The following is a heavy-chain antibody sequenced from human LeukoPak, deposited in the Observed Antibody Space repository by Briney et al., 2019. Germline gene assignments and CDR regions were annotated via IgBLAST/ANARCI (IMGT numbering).Heavy chain of an antibody. J-gene: IGHJ6*03. Sequence: GGSLRLSCAASGFTVSSNYMSWVRQAPGKGLEGVGFIRSKAYGGTTEYAASVKGRFTISRDDSKSIAYLQMNSLKTEDTAVYYCTRARRYCSSTSCPAYYMDVWGKGTTVTVSS. CDR1: GFTVSSNY. CDR3: TRARRYCSSTSCPAYYMDV. D-gene: IGHD2-2*01. CDR2: IRSKAYGGTT. V-gene: IGHV3-49*04.